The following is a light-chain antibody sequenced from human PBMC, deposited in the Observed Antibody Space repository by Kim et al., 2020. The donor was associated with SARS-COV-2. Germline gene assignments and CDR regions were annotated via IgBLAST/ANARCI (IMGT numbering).Light chain of an antibody. CDR2: GRN. J-gene: IGLJ2*01. V-gene: IGLV3-19*01. CDR1: SLRSYY. CDR3: QSRDSGGNVL. Sequence: SSELTQDPAVSVALGQTVRITCQGDSLRSYYATWYQQRPRQAPVLVIYGRNNRPSGISDRFSGSSSENTASLTISGAQAEDEADFYCQSRDSGGNVLLGGGTKLTVL.